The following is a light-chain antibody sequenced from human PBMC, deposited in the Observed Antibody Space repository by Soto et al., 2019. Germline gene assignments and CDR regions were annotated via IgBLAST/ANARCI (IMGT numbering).Light chain of an antibody. CDR1: QSVSSS. V-gene: IGKV3D-15*01. J-gene: IGKJ4*01. Sequence: EIVMTQSPATLSMSPWERATLSCRASQSVSSSLAWYQQKPGQAPRLLIYGASARATGIPARFSGSGSGTEFTLTISNLQSEDFAVYYCQQYNNWPPLTFGGGTKVDIK. CDR2: GAS. CDR3: QQYNNWPPLT.